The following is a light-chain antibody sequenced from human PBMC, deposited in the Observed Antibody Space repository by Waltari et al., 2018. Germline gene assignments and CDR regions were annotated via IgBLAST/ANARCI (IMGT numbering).Light chain of an antibody. V-gene: IGLV8-61*01. Sequence: QTVVTQEPSFSVSPGGTVTLTCGLSSGSVSTSHYPSWSQQTPGQAPRTLIYSTFTRSSGVPDRFSGSIVGNKAALTITGVQADDESEFYCALYLGSGIWVFGGGTRLTVL. J-gene: IGLJ3*02. CDR1: SGSVSTSHY. CDR3: ALYLGSGIWV. CDR2: STF.